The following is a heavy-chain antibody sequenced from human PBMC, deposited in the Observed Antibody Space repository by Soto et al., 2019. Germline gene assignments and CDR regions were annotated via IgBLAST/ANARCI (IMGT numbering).Heavy chain of an antibody. D-gene: IGHD6-6*01. J-gene: IGHJ3*02. V-gene: IGHV3-53*04. Sequence: GGSLRLSCAASGFTVSSNYMSWVRQAPGKGLEWVSVIYSGGSTYYADSVKGRFTISRNNSKNTLYLQMNSLRAEDTAVYYCAKTQLVRGAFDIWGQGTMVTVSS. CDR2: IYSGGST. CDR3: AKTQLVRGAFDI. CDR1: GFTVSSNY.